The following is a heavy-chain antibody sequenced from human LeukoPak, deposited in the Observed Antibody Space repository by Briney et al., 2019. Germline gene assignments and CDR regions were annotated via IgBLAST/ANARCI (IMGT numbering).Heavy chain of an antibody. CDR1: GDSVSSNSAA. J-gene: IGHJ4*01. V-gene: IGHV6-1*01. D-gene: IGHD5-24*01. CDR3: ARDGNNWGYFDY. CDR2: TYCRSNWYN. Sequence: SQTLSLTCAISGDSVSSNSAAWNWIRQSPSRGLEWLGRTYCRSNWYNDYAVSVKSRITIKPDTSKNQFSLQLSTVTPEDTAVYYCARDGNNWGYFDYWGQEPRSPSPQ.